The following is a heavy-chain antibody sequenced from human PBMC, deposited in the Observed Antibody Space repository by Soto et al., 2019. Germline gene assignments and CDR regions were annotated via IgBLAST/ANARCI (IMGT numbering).Heavy chain of an antibody. CDR2: IWYDGSNK. CDR1: GFTFSSYG. Sequence: PGGSLRLSCAASGFTFSSYGMHWVRQAPGKGLEWVAVIWYDGSNKYYADSVKGRFTISRDNSKNMLYLQMNSLRAEDTAVYYCARDRELLSYYYYGMDVWGQGTTVTVSS. CDR3: ARDRELLSYYYYGMDV. J-gene: IGHJ6*02. V-gene: IGHV3-33*01. D-gene: IGHD1-26*01.